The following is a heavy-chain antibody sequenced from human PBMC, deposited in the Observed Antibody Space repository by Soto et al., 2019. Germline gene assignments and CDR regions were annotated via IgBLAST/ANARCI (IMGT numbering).Heavy chain of an antibody. Sequence: GGSLRLSCAASGFTFSSAWMNWVRQAPGKGLEWVGRIKSQTDGGTTDYAAPVKGRFTISRDDSKNTLYLQIDSLKTEDTAVYFCTTFRYFYDSSGYYLWDFWGQGTLVTVSS. D-gene: IGHD3-22*01. CDR1: GFTFSSAW. V-gene: IGHV3-15*07. CDR2: IKSQTDGGTT. CDR3: TTFRYFYDSSGYYLWDF. J-gene: IGHJ4*02.